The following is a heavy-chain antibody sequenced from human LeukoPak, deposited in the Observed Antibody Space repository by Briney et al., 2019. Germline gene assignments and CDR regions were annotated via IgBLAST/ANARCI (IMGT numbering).Heavy chain of an antibody. D-gene: IGHD4-11*01. J-gene: IGHJ4*02. CDR2: ITSSGSTV. CDR3: RTTVSSRLDY. V-gene: IGHV3-11*01. CDR1: GFSFSDYF. Sequence: GVSLRLSCAASGFSFSDYFMTWIRQAPGKGLEWISDITSSGSTVYYADSVKGRFTVSRDNAKNSLDLHMKRLRAEDTAVYYCRTTVSSRLDYRGQGTLVTVSS.